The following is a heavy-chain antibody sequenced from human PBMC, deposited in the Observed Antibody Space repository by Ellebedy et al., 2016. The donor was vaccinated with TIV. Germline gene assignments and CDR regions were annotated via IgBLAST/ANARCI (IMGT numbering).Heavy chain of an antibody. Sequence: PGGSLRLSCAASGFWVRQAPGKGLAWISVIYSGDSGESTYYADSVKGRFTISRDNSKNTVYLQMNSLTAEDTAVYFCATGIATRPSGCWGQGTLVTVSS. J-gene: IGHJ4*02. CDR3: ATGIATRPSGC. D-gene: IGHD6-6*01. CDR2: IYSGDSGEST. V-gene: IGHV3-66*01. CDR1: GF.